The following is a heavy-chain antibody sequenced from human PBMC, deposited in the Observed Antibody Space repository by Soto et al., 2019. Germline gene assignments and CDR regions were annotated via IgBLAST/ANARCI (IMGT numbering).Heavy chain of an antibody. J-gene: IGHJ4*02. Sequence: QVQLVESGGGEVQPGRSQRLSCAASGFTFNNYGMHWVRQAPGKGLEWVAVIWYDGSNKYYADSVKGRFTISRDHSKNTRYLQMNSLRAEDTAVYYCARDRYSTSWIDHWGQGTLVTVSS. V-gene: IGHV3-33*01. CDR1: GFTFNNYG. CDR3: ARDRYSTSWIDH. D-gene: IGHD6-13*01. CDR2: IWYDGSNK.